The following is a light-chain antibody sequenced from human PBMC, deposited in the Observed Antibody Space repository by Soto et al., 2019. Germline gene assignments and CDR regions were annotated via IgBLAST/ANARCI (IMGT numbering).Light chain of an antibody. CDR2: GNN. Sequence: QPVLTQPPSVSGAPGQRVTISCTGGSSNIGAGYDVHWYQQLPGTAPKLLIYGNNNRPSGVPDRFSVSKSGTSASLAITGLQTEDEADYYCQSYDTSLRGSEVFGGGTKVTVL. J-gene: IGLJ2*01. V-gene: IGLV1-40*01. CDR3: QSYDTSLRGSEV. CDR1: SSNIGAGYD.